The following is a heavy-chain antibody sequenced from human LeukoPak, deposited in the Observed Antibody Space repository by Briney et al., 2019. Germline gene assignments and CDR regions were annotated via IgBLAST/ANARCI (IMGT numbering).Heavy chain of an antibody. CDR3: ATLLSALETKP. J-gene: IGHJ5*02. Sequence: ASVKVSCKASAYTFTDYYMHWVRQAPGQGLEWMGWINPNSGDTNYAQKFQGRVTMTRDTSISTAYMELSRLRSDDTAVYYCATLLSALETKPWGQGTQVTVSS. CDR2: INPNSGDT. D-gene: IGHD3-10*01. V-gene: IGHV1-2*02. CDR1: AYTFTDYY.